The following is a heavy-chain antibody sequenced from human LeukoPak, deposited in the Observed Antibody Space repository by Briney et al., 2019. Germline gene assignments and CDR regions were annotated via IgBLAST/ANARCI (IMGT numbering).Heavy chain of an antibody. CDR2: INPSGGST. V-gene: IGHV1-46*01. CDR3: ARDQGGYYYDSSGYYYLDY. J-gene: IGHJ4*02. D-gene: IGHD3-22*01. Sequence: ASVKVSCKASGYTFTSYYIHWVRQAPGQGLEWMGIINPSGGSTSYAQRFQGRVTMTRDTSTSTVYMELGSLRSEDTAVYYCARDQGGYYYDSSGYYYLDYWGQGTLVTVSS. CDR1: GYTFTSYY.